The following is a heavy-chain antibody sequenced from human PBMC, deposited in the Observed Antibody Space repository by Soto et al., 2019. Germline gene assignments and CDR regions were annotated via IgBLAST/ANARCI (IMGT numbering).Heavy chain of an antibody. D-gene: IGHD6-19*01. Sequence: SETLSLTCTVSGGSISGYYWSWIRQPPGKGLEWIGYMYNSGSTVYNPSLKSRVTISVDTSKNQFSLKLSSVTAADTAVYYCTRVVGQWLVLAPLGNWGQGTLVTVSS. CDR2: MYNSGST. CDR3: TRVVGQWLVLAPLGN. J-gene: IGHJ4*02. V-gene: IGHV4-59*12. CDR1: GGSISGYY.